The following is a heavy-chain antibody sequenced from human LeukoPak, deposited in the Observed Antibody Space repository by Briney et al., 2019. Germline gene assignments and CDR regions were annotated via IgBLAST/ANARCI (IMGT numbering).Heavy chain of an antibody. Sequence: PGGSLRLSCAGSGFTPSNYALSWVRQAPGRGLEWVSAISGSGGSTYYADSVKGRFTISRDNSKNTLYLQMNSLRAEDRAVYYCARGGIVGSAFDYWGQGTLVTVSS. CDR3: ARGGIVGSAFDY. CDR1: GFTPSNYA. CDR2: ISGSGGST. V-gene: IGHV3-23*01. J-gene: IGHJ4*02. D-gene: IGHD1-26*01.